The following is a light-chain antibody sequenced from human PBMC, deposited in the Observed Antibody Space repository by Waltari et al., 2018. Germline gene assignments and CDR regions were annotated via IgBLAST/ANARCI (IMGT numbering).Light chain of an antibody. CDR2: DTS. J-gene: IGKJ2*01. V-gene: IGKV3-11*01. CDR3: QQRSSWPYT. Sequence: EIVLTQSPATLSLSPGERATLSCRASQSISNYLAWYQQKPGLAPSLLIYDTSNRATGIPARFSGGGSGTDFTLTIISLAPEDFAVYYCQQRSSWPYTFGQWTKLEI. CDR1: QSISNY.